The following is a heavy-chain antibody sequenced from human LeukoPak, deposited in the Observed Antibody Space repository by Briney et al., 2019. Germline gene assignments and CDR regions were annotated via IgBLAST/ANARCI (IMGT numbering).Heavy chain of an antibody. CDR2: ISGHGGTT. CDR3: AKLEVGPDPWADALDM. CDR1: GFTFGAYA. J-gene: IGHJ3*02. V-gene: IGHV3-43*02. Sequence: GGSLRLSCVASGFTFGAYAMHWVRQAPGKGLEWVSFISGHGGTTYYVDSVKGRFAISRDNTNNSLYLEMNSLTTEDTALYYCAKLEVGPDPWADALDMWGQGTMVTVSS. D-gene: IGHD1-1*01.